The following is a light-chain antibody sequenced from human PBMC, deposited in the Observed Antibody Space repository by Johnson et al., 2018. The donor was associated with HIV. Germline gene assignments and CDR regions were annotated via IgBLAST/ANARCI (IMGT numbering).Light chain of an antibody. Sequence: QSLLTQPPSVSAAPGQRVTISCSGSTSNIGNNYVSWYQQLPGTAPKLLIYDNNKRPSGIPDRFSASKSGTSATLGITGLQTGDEADYYCGTGDSSLSAYVFGTGTKVTVL. V-gene: IGLV1-51*01. J-gene: IGLJ1*01. CDR1: TSNIGNNY. CDR2: DNN. CDR3: GTGDSSLSAYV.